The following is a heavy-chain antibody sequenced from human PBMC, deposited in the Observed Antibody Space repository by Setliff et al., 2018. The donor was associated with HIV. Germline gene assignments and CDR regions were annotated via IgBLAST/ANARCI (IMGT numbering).Heavy chain of an antibody. CDR3: ARDIIARTYWYFDL. Sequence: SETLSLTCAVYGGSFSDYCWTWIRQSPGKGLDWIGSIHHSGTTYYNPSLKSRVTISVDTSKNHFSLKLTSVTAADTAVYYCARDIIARTYWYFDLWGRGTLVTVSS. D-gene: IGHD1-1*01. V-gene: IGHV4-34*01. CDR1: GGSFSDYC. J-gene: IGHJ2*01. CDR2: IHHSGTT.